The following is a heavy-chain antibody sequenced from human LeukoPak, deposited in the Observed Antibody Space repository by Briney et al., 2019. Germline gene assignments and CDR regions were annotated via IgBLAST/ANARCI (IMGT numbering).Heavy chain of an antibody. V-gene: IGHV3-21*01. CDR2: ISSSSSYI. J-gene: IGHJ4*02. CDR1: GGSFSGYY. Sequence: ETLSLTCAVYGGSFSGYYWSWVRQAPGKGLEWVSSISSSSSYIYYADSVKGRFTISRDNAKNSLYLQMNSLRAEDTAVYYCAMEGYSGNYPAYWGQGTLVTVSS. D-gene: IGHD1-26*01. CDR3: AMEGYSGNYPAY.